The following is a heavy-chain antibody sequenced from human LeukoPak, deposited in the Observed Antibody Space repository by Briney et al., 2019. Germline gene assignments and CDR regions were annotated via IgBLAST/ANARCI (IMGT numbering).Heavy chain of an antibody. Sequence: PGGSLRLSCAASGFTFRRYAMSWVRQAPGKGLEWVSAISGSGGSTYYADSVKGRFTISRDNPKNTLYLQMNSLRAEDTAVYYCARDAIAVAGAFDYWGQGTLVTVSS. CDR1: GFTFRRYA. CDR2: ISGSGGST. J-gene: IGHJ4*02. V-gene: IGHV3-23*01. D-gene: IGHD6-19*01. CDR3: ARDAIAVAGAFDY.